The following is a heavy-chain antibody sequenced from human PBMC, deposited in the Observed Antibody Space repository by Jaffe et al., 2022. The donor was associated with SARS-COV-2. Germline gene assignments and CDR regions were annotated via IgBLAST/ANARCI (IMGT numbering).Heavy chain of an antibody. D-gene: IGHD3-16*01. Sequence: QLQLQESGPGLVKPSETLSLTCSVSGGSISSNDYYWGWIRQPPGKGLDWIGSIYNRGNTFYNPSLKSRVTIAVDTSKMQFSLRLRSVTAADTAVYYCARCRGDYGMDVWGQGTTVTVSS. CDR1: GGSISSNDYY. V-gene: IGHV4-39*01. J-gene: IGHJ6*02. CDR3: ARCRGDYGMDV. CDR2: IYNRGNT.